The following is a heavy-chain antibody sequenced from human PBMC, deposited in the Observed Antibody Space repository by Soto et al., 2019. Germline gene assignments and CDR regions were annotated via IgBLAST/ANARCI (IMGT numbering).Heavy chain of an antibody. CDR3: ARQSTTPYWYFDL. J-gene: IGHJ2*01. Sequence: QVQLQESGPGLVKPSETLSLTCTVSGGSISSYYWSWIRQPPGKGLEWIWYIYYSGSTNSNPSLKSRGTISVDTSKNQFSLKLSSVTTADTAVYYCARQSTTPYWYFDLCGRGTLVTVSS. V-gene: IGHV4-59*08. CDR2: IYYSGST. CDR1: GGSISSYY. D-gene: IGHD4-17*01.